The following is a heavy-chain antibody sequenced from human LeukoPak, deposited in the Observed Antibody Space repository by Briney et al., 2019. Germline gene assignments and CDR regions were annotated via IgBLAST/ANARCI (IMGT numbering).Heavy chain of an antibody. CDR1: GFTFSSYE. CDR2: ILYDGSNK. D-gene: IGHD6-19*01. Sequence: GGSLRLSCAASGFTFSSYEMNWVRQAPGKGLEWVAFILYDGSNKYYADSVKGRFTISRDNSKNTLYLQMNSLRAEDTAVYYCAKRYSSQSYYYYYYMDVWGKGTTVTISS. CDR3: AKRYSSQSYYYYYYMDV. J-gene: IGHJ6*03. V-gene: IGHV3-30*02.